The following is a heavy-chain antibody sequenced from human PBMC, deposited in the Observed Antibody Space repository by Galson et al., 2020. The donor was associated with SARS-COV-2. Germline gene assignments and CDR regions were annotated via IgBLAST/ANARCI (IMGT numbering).Heavy chain of an antibody. Sequence: ASETLSLTCTVSGGSISSYYWSWIRQPPGKGLEWIGYIYYSGSTNYNPSLKSLVTISVDTSKNQFSLKLSSVTAADTAVYYCARLVSITIYKKEHNWFDPWGQGTLVTVSS. CDR3: ARLVSITIYKKEHNWFDP. CDR1: GGSISSYY. J-gene: IGHJ5*02. V-gene: IGHV4-59*08. CDR2: IYYSGST. D-gene: IGHD3-9*01.